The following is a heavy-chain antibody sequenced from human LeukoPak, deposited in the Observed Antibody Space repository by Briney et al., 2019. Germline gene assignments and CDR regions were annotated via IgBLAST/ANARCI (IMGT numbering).Heavy chain of an antibody. CDR1: GGSISSYY. CDR2: IHYSGST. V-gene: IGHV4-59*01. CDR3: ARDRGIAAAGTGGYYYNGMDV. Sequence: SETLSLTCTVSGGSISSYYWSWIRQPPGKGLEWIGYIHYSGSTNYNPSLKSRVTISVDTSKNQFSLKLSSVTAADTAVYYCARDRGIAAAGTGGYYYNGMDVWGQGTTVTVFS. D-gene: IGHD6-13*01. J-gene: IGHJ6*02.